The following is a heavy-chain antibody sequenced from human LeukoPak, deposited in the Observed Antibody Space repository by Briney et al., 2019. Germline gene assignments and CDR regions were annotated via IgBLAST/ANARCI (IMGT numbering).Heavy chain of an antibody. CDR2: ISAYNGNT. J-gene: IGHJ4*02. V-gene: IGHV1-18*01. CDR3: ARVDIVVVVAAPLGY. D-gene: IGHD2-15*01. Sequence: ASVKVSCKASGYTFTSYGISWVRQAPGQGLEWMGWISAYNGNTNYAQKLQGRVTMTTDTSTSTAYMELRSLRSDDTAVYYCARVDIVVVVAAPLGYWGQGTLVTVSS. CDR1: GYTFTSYG.